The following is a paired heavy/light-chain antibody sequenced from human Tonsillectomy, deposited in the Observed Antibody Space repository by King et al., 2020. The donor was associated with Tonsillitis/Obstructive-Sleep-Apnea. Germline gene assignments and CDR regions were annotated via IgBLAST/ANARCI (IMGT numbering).Light chain of an antibody. V-gene: IGLV1-44*01. Sequence: QSVLTQPPSASGTPGQRVTISCSGSSSNIGGNNANWYQQLPGTAPKLLIFNNSQRPSGVPDRISGSKSGTSASLAISGLQSEDEADYYCAAWDDSLNGVVFGGGTKLTVL. J-gene: IGLJ3*02. CDR2: NNS. CDR1: SSNIGGNN. CDR3: AAWDDSLNGVV.
Heavy chain of an antibody. D-gene: IGHD6-13*01. Sequence: QVQLQESGPGLVKPSETLSLTCSVSGVSIIGYYWSWIRQPPGKGLEWIAYIFPSGRTKYNPSLKSRVTISVDTSKNQFFLNLSSMTAADTAVYYCTRHSYSSPLFDLWGQGTMVPVSS. CDR2: IFPSGRT. CDR1: GVSIIGYY. V-gene: IGHV4-59*08. CDR3: TRHSYSSPLFDL. J-gene: IGHJ3*01.